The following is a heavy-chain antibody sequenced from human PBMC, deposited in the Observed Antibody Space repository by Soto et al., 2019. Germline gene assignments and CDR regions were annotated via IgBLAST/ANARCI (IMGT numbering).Heavy chain of an antibody. CDR3: ARILCSTTSCYTFDY. CDR2: MRQDGSEK. J-gene: IGHJ4*02. CDR1: GFTFSSYW. D-gene: IGHD2-2*02. V-gene: IGHV3-7*03. Sequence: EVQVVESGGGLVQPGGSLRLSCEASGFTFSSYWMSWVRQASGKGLEWVANMRQDGSEKYYVDSVKGRFTISRDNAKNSLYLQMNTLRAEDTAVYYCARILCSTTSCYTFDYWGQGTLVTVSS.